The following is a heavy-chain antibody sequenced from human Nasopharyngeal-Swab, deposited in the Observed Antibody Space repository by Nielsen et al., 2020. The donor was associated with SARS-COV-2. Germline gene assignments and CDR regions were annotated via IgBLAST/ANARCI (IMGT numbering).Heavy chain of an antibody. V-gene: IGHV3-23*01. Sequence: GGSLRLSCVGSGFTLRNYDMGWVRQTPGKGLEWVSHISGSGGGTFYTDSVKGRFTISRDNSKNTPHLHMSSLRAEDTAVYYCAKDKEDLRGVGSYDYWGQGTLVTVSS. CDR2: ISGSGGGT. CDR3: AKDKEDLRGVGSYDY. J-gene: IGHJ4*02. CDR1: GFTLRNYD. D-gene: IGHD3-10*01.